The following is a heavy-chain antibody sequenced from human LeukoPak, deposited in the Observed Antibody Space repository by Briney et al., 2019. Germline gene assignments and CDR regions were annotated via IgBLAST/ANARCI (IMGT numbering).Heavy chain of an antibody. CDR2: IYPGDSDT. CDR3: ARSAFSSSSPPFDY. Sequence: GESLKISCKGSGFTLTNYWIAWVRQMSGKGLEWMGIIYPGDSDTRYSPSFQGQVTISADKSISTAYLQWSSLKASDTAMYYCARSAFSSSSPPFDYWGQGTLVTVSS. V-gene: IGHV5-51*01. CDR1: GFTLTNYW. J-gene: IGHJ4*02. D-gene: IGHD6-6*01.